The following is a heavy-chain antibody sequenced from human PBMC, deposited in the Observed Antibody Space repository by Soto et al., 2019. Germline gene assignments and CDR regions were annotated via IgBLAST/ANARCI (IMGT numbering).Heavy chain of an antibody. V-gene: IGHV1-69*01. J-gene: IGHJ4*02. CDR2: IIPLFGTA. CDR3: ARGGHYASSGYYYFY. CDR1: GGTFSTYA. Sequence: QVQLVQSGAEVKKPGSSVKVSCKASGGTFSTYAIDWVRQAPGQGLEWMGGIIPLFGTAKYAQNFQGRITITADESTNTAYMELRSLRSQDTAVYYCARGGHYASSGYYYFYCGQGTLVTVAS. D-gene: IGHD3-22*01.